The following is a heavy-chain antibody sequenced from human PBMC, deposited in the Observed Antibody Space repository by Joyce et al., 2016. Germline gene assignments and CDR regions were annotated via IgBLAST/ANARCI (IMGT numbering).Heavy chain of an antibody. D-gene: IGHD2-21*01. CDR1: GFSFNGYW. Sequence: EVQLVQSGAEVQKPGESLKISCKSSGFSFNGYWIAWVRQMPGKGLEWMGNIYQGDSRTRYSPSFQGQVTISADKSINTAYLHWSSLKASDTAIYYCARVISHSHFDTWGQGTLVTVSS. J-gene: IGHJ4*02. V-gene: IGHV5-51*01. CDR2: IYQGDSRT. CDR3: ARVISHSHFDT.